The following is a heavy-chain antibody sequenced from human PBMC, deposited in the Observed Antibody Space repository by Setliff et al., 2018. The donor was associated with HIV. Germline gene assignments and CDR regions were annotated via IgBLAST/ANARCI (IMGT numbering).Heavy chain of an antibody. V-gene: IGHV1-18*04. D-gene: IGHD5-12*01. CDR3: ARDVGRDGYCFDH. J-gene: IGHJ4*02. CDR2: ISAYNGNT. CDR1: GYTFTDYY. Sequence: GASVKVSCKASGYTFTDYYMHWVRQAPGQGLEWMGWISAYNGNTNYAQKFQGRVTMTTDRSTSTAYMELRSLRSDDTAVYYCARDVGRDGYCFDHWGQGTLVTVSS.